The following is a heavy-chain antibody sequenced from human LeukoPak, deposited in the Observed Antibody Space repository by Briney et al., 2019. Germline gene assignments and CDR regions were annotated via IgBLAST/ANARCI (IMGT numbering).Heavy chain of an antibody. D-gene: IGHD5-18*01. V-gene: IGHV4-34*01. CDR1: GGTLNSYY. CDR2: INHSGST. Sequence: SETLSLTCTVSGGTLNSYYWSWIRQPPGKGLEWIGEINHSGSTNYNPSLKSRVTISVDTSKNQFSLKLSSVTAADTAVYYCARGGGIQLLWGQGTLVTVSS. CDR3: ARGGGIQLL. J-gene: IGHJ4*02.